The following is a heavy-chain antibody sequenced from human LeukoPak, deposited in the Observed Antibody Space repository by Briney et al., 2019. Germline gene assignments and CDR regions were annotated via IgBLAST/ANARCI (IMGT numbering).Heavy chain of an antibody. Sequence: SVKVSCKVSGGTFSSYTISWVRQAPGQRLEWMGRIIPILGIANYAQKFQGRVTITADKSTSTAYMELSSLRSEDTAVYYCARTTTVTREYFQHWGQGTLVTVSS. CDR2: IIPILGIA. J-gene: IGHJ1*01. D-gene: IGHD4-11*01. CDR3: ARTTTVTREYFQH. CDR1: GGTFSSYT. V-gene: IGHV1-69*02.